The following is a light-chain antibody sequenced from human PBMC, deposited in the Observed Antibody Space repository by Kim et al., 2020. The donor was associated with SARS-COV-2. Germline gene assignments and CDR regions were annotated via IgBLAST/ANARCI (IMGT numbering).Light chain of an antibody. CDR1: RSDVGGYNY. CDR3: SSYASSSTPP. Sequence: PAIIISCTGNRSDVGGYNYVSWYQQHPGKAPKLMHYDVSKRPSGVSYRFSGSKSGNKASLTISGLQAEDEADYYCSSYASSSTPPFGGGTQLTVL. J-gene: IGLJ2*01. V-gene: IGLV2-14*04. CDR2: DVS.